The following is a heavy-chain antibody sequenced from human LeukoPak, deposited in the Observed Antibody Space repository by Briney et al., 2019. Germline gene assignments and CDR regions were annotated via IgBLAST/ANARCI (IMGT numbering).Heavy chain of an antibody. CDR3: ARGTVAGKAPY. D-gene: IGHD6-19*01. V-gene: IGHV3-48*01. CDR1: GFTFSSHS. J-gene: IGHJ4*02. CDR2: ISSSSSTI. Sequence: GSLRLSCIASGFTFSSHSMNWVRQAPGKGLEWVSYISSSSSTIYYADSVKGRFSISRDNVKNSLYLQMNSLRAEDTAVYYCARGTVAGKAPYWGQGTLVTVSS.